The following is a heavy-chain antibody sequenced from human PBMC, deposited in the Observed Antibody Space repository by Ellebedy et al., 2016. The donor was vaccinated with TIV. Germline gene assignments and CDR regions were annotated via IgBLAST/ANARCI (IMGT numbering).Heavy chain of an antibody. CDR2: IANDGRNK. Sequence: GGSLRLSXAASGFLFNQYGMHWVRQAPGKGLEWAAVIANDGRNKYYGDSVKGRFTISRDNSKNTLYLQMNSLKVEDTAVYYCANMAWGNEDYSVDSWGQGTLVTVSS. D-gene: IGHD2-21*01. J-gene: IGHJ5*01. V-gene: IGHV3-30*18. CDR1: GFLFNQYG. CDR3: ANMAWGNEDYSVDS.